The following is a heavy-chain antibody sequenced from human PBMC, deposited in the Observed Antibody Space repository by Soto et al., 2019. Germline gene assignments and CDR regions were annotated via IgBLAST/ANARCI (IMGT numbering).Heavy chain of an antibody. CDR2: ISPMFGAP. D-gene: IGHD3-10*01. J-gene: IGHJ5*02. CDR3: ARWFTGRWFDP. V-gene: IGHV1-69*06. CDR1: GGPFSSYA. Sequence: QVQLVQSGAEVKKPGSSVKVSCTASGGPFSSYAINWVRQAPGQGLEWLGVISPMFGAPHYAQNFKGRITITADKSTNTAYMELSSLASGDTAVYFCARWFTGRWFDPWGQGTLVTVSS.